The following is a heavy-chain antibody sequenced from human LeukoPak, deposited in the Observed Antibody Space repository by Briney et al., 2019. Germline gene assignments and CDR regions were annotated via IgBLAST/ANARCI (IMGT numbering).Heavy chain of an antibody. CDR2: IKSKTDGGTT. V-gene: IGHV3-15*01. CDR3: TTETNYYDSSGYHYVDY. D-gene: IGHD3-22*01. CDR1: GFTFSNAW. J-gene: IGHJ4*02. Sequence: GGSLRVSCAASGFTFSNAWMTWVRQAPGKGLEWVGRIKSKTDGGTTDYAAPVKGRFTISRDDSKNTLYLQMNSLKTEDTAVYYCTTETNYYDSSGYHYVDYWGQGTLVTVSS.